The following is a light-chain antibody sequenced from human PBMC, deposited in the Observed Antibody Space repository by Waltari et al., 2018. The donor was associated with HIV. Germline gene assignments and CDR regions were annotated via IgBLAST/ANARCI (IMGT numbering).Light chain of an antibody. CDR2: DGS. CDR3: SSFTTSITVV. V-gene: IGLV2-18*02. CDR1: SSYVGNSNA. J-gene: IGLJ2*01. Sequence: QSALTQPPSVSGSLGQSVTISCTGTSSYVGNSNAVSWYQQAPGTAPKRMIYDGSIRPSGVPDRFSGSKSSNTASLTISGLHAEDEADYYCSSFTTSITVVFGGGTKLTVL.